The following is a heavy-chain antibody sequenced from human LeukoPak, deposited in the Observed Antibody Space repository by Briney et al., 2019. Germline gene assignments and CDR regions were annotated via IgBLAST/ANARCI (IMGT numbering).Heavy chain of an antibody. CDR2: IYYSGST. CDR3: ARAIDSSGYYYAN. J-gene: IGHJ4*02. Sequence: SETLSLTCTVSGGSISSGGYYWSWIRQHPGKGLEWIGYIYYSGSTYYNPSLKSRVTISVDTSKNQFSLKLSSVTAADTAVYYCARAIDSSGYYYANWGQGTLVTVSS. CDR1: GGSISSGGYY. D-gene: IGHD3-22*01. V-gene: IGHV4-31*03.